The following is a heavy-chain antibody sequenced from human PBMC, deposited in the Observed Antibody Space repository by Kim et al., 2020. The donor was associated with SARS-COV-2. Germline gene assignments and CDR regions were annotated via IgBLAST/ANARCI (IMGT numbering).Heavy chain of an antibody. Sequence: GGSLRLSCAASGFTFDDYAMHWVRQAPGKGLEWVSGISWNSGSIGYADSVKGRFTISRDNAKNSLYLQMNSPRAEDTALYYCAKAASYDSSGYYYYFDY. CDR1: GFTFDDYA. J-gene: IGHJ4*01. CDR3: AKAASYDSSGYYYYFDY. V-gene: IGHV3-9*01. D-gene: IGHD3-22*01. CDR2: ISWNSGSI.